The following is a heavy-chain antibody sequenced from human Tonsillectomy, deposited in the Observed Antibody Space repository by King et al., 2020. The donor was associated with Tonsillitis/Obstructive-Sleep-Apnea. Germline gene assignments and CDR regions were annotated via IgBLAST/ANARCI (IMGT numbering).Heavy chain of an antibody. CDR1: GFTFNIYG. D-gene: IGHD4-11*01. Sequence: VQLVESGGGVVQPVRSLRLSCAASGFTFNIYGMHWVRQAPGKGLEWVSFIWDDGSNKYYADSVKGRFTISRDNSKNTLYLQMNGLRAEDTAVYYCARSREVTTSHWYFDLWGRGTLVTVSS. V-gene: IGHV3-33*01. CDR3: ARSREVTTSHWYFDL. CDR2: IWDDGSNK. J-gene: IGHJ2*01.